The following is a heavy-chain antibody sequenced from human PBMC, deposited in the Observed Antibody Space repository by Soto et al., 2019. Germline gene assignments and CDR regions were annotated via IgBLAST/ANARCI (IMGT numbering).Heavy chain of an antibody. CDR3: AGRYCTNGVCYTNYYYYSDV. CDR2: ITTSGGNT. J-gene: IGHJ6*03. CDR1: GFTFSTYA. D-gene: IGHD2-8*01. V-gene: IGHV3-23*01. Sequence: EVQLLESGGGLVQPGGSLRLSCAASGFTFSTYAMSWVRQAPGKGLEWVSTITTSGGNTYYADSVQGRFTISRDNSKNTLYVKMNSLRAEDTAVYYCAGRYCTNGVCYTNYYYYSDVWGKGSAVTVYS.